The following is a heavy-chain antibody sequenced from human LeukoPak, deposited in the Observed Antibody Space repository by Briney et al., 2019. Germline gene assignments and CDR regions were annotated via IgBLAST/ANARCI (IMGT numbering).Heavy chain of an antibody. CDR3: ARGGGPCGGSCYPFDY. Sequence: SQTLSLTCTVSGGSISSGDYYWSWIRQPPGKGLEWIGYIYYSGSTYYNPSLKSRVTISVDTSKNQFSLKLSSVTAADTAVYYCARGGGPCGGSCYPFDYWGQGTLVTVSS. V-gene: IGHV4-30-4*01. CDR1: GGSISSGDYY. J-gene: IGHJ4*02. CDR2: IYYSGST. D-gene: IGHD2-15*01.